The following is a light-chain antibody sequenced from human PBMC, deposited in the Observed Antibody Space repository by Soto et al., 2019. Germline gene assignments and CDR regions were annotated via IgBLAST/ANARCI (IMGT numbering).Light chain of an antibody. Sequence: SYELTQPPSVSVSPGQTASITCSGDKLGDKYACWYQQKPGQSPVLVIYQDSKRPSGIPERFSGSNSGNTATLTIRGTQAMDEADYYCQAWDSRTYVFGTGTTLTVL. CDR1: KLGDKY. J-gene: IGLJ1*01. V-gene: IGLV3-1*01. CDR2: QDS. CDR3: QAWDSRTYV.